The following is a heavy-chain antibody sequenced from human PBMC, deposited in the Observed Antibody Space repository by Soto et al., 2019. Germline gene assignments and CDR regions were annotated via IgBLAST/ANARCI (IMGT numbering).Heavy chain of an antibody. D-gene: IGHD2-15*01. J-gene: IGHJ4*02. V-gene: IGHV1-69*01. Sequence: QVQLVQSGAEVKKPGSSVKVSCKASGGTFSSYAISRVRQAPGQGLEWMGGIIPIFGTANYAQKFQGRVTITADESTSTAYMELSSLRSEDTAVYYCARVDCSGGSCYSPPTAFDYWGQGTLVTVSS. CDR1: GGTFSSYA. CDR3: ARVDCSGGSCYSPPTAFDY. CDR2: IIPIFGTA.